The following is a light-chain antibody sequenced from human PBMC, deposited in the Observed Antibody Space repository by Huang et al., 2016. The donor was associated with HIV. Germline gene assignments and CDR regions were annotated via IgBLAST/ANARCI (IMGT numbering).Light chain of an antibody. CDR1: QSVSSN. CDR3: QQYNNWLGT. V-gene: IGKV3-15*01. J-gene: IGKJ2*01. Sequence: EIVMTQSPATLSVSPGERATLSCRASQSVSSNLAWYQQKPGQAPRLLIYGASTRATGSPARFSGSGSGTEFTLTISSLQSEDFAVYYCQQYNNWLGTFGQGTKLEIK. CDR2: GAS.